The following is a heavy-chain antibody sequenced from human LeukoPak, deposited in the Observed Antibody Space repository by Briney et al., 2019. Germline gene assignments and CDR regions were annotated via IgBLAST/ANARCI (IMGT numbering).Heavy chain of an antibody. V-gene: IGHV3-48*04. CDR1: GFTFSSYS. CDR2: ISSSSSTI. CDR3: ASPLVTAIEGY. D-gene: IGHD2-21*02. J-gene: IGHJ4*02. Sequence: GGSLRLSCAASGFTFSSYSMNWVRQAPGKGLEWVSYISSSSSTIYYADSVKGRFTISRDNAKNSLNLQMNSLRAEDTAVYYCASPLVTAIEGYWGQGTLVTVSS.